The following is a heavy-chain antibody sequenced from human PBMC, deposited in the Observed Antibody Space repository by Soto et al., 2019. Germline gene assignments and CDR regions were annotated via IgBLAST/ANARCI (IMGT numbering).Heavy chain of an antibody. CDR1: GDSISSNSAA. J-gene: IGHJ5*02. CDR3: ARGAGTVGWFDP. V-gene: IGHV6-1*01. Sequence: PSQTLSLTCAISGDSISSNSAAWNWIRQSPSRGLEWLGRTYYRSKWYNDYAVSVKSRITINPDTSKNQFSLQLSSVTPEDTAVYYCARGAGTVGWFDPWGQGTLVTVSS. D-gene: IGHD1-1*01. CDR2: TYYRSKWYN.